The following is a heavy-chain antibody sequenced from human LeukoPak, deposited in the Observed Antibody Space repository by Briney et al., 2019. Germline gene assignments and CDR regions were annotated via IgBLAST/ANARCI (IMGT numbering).Heavy chain of an antibody. CDR1: GFTFSSYA. J-gene: IGHJ4*02. CDR3: ARVMGYYYGSGSGY. CDR2: ISGSGGST. Sequence: GGSLRLSCAASGFTFSSYAMSWVRQAPGKGLEWVSAISGSGGSTYYADSVKGRFTISRDNSKNTLYLQMNSLRAEDTAVYYCARVMGYYYGSGSGYWGQGTLVTVSS. V-gene: IGHV3-23*01. D-gene: IGHD3-10*01.